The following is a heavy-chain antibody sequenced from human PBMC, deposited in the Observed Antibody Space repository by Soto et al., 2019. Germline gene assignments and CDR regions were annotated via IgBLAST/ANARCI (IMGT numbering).Heavy chain of an antibody. CDR1: GFTFSSYA. Sequence: GGSLRLSCAASGFTFSSYAMSWVRQAPGKGLEWVSAISGSGGSTYYADSVKGRFTISRDNSKNTLYLQMNSLRAEDTAVYYCAKRPEGAVAGTSYFDYWGQGTLVTVSS. D-gene: IGHD6-19*01. V-gene: IGHV3-23*01. CDR3: AKRPEGAVAGTSYFDY. J-gene: IGHJ4*02. CDR2: ISGSGGST.